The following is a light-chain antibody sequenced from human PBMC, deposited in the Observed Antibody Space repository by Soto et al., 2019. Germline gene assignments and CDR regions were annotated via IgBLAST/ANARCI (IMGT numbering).Light chain of an antibody. V-gene: IGKV3-15*01. CDR2: ATS. CDR3: QHYNNWPLLT. Sequence: EIVMTQSPATLSVSPGERATHSCRASQSVSTNLAWYQQKPGQAPRLLIYATSTRATGIPARFSGSGSGTEFTLTISSLQSEDLAVYYCQHYNNWPLLTFGGGTKVDIK. J-gene: IGKJ4*01. CDR1: QSVSTN.